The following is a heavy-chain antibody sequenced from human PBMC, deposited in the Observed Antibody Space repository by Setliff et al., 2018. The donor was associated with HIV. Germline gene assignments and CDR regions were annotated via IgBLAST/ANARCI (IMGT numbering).Heavy chain of an antibody. D-gene: IGHD2-8*01. Sequence: PSETLSLTCTVSGGSISSGSYYWSWIRQPAGKGLEWIGRIYTSGSTNYNPSPKSRVTISVDTSKNQFSLKLSSVTAADTAVYYCAREFCTHGVCYEYYLDYWGQGTLVTVSS. CDR2: IYTSGST. J-gene: IGHJ4*02. CDR1: GGSISSGSYY. CDR3: AREFCTHGVCYEYYLDY. V-gene: IGHV4-61*02.